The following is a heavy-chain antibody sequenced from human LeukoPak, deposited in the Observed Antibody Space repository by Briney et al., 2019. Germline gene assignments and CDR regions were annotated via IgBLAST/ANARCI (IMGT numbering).Heavy chain of an antibody. V-gene: IGHV3-11*06. J-gene: IGHJ4*02. CDR1: GFTFSDYY. CDR3: ARSKGPSSWYVPGTDFDY. CDR2: ISSSSSYT. D-gene: IGHD6-13*01. Sequence: GGSLRLSCAASGFTFSDYYISWIRQAPGKGLEWVSYISSSSSYTNYADSVKGRFTISRDNAKISLYLQMNSLRAEDTAVYYCARSKGPSSWYVPGTDFDYWGQGTLVTVSS.